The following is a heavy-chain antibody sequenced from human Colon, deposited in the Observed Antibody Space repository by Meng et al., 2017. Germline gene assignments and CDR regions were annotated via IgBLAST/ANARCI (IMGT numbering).Heavy chain of an antibody. CDR3: ARDHMGSLDY. Sequence: QGPLQEPGPGLVRPSETLSLICSVSGGSVSSAGYQWSWIRQPPGKGLEWIGYASTNSNPSLKSRVTISVDTSKNQFSLRLTSVTAADTAVYYCARDHMGSLDYWGQGILVTVSS. CDR1: GGSVSSAGYQ. J-gene: IGHJ4*02. CDR2: AST. V-gene: IGHV4-61*08. D-gene: IGHD1-26*01.